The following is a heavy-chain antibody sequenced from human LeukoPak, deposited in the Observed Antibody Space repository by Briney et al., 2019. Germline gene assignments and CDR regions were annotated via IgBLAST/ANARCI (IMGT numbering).Heavy chain of an antibody. J-gene: IGHJ6*03. D-gene: IGHD6-19*01. CDR2: IYSGGST. Sequence: PGGSLRLSCAASGFTVSSNYMSWVRQAPGKGLEWVSVIYSGGSTYYADSVKGRFTISRDNSKNTLYLQMNSLRAEDTAVYYCAKGGVGWSDYYYYYMDVWGKGTTVTVSS. CDR3: AKGGVGWSDYYYYYMDV. V-gene: IGHV3-53*01. CDR1: GFTVSSNY.